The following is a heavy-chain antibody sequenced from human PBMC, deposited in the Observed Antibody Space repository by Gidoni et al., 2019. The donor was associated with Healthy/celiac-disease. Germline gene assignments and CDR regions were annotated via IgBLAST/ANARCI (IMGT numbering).Heavy chain of an antibody. D-gene: IGHD5-18*01. CDR1: GGTFSSYA. CDR2: IIPIFGTA. V-gene: IGHV1-69*01. Sequence: QVQLVQSGAEVKKPGSSVKVSCKASGGTFSSYAISWVRQAPGQGLEWMGGIIPIFGTANYAQKFQGRVTITADESTSTAYMELSSLRSEDTAVYYCARDVVDTAMVKLYYGMDVWGQGTTVTVSS. J-gene: IGHJ6*02. CDR3: ARDVVDTAMVKLYYGMDV.